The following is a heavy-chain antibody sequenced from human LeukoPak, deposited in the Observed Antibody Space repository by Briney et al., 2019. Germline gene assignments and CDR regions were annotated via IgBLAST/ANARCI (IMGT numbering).Heavy chain of an antibody. J-gene: IGHJ4*02. CDR2: IYSGGST. CDR1: GSTVSSNY. CDR3: ARAYDGSGYPDY. V-gene: IGHV3-53*01. D-gene: IGHD3-22*01. Sequence: GGSLRLSCAASGSTVSSNYMSWVRQAPGKGLEWVSVIYSGGSTYYADSVKGRFTISRDNSKNTLYLQMNSLRAEDTAVYYCARAYDGSGYPDYWGQGTLVTVSS.